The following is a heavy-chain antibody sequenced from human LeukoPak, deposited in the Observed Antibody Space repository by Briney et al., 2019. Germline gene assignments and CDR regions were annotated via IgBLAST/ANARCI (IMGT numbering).Heavy chain of an antibody. Sequence: ASVKISCKVSGYTFTDYYMHWVQQAPGKGLEWMGLVDPEDGETIYAEKFQGRVTITADTSTDTAYMELSSLRSEDTAVYYRATGLISSSRLSEVGYYYYMDVWGKGTTVTVSS. CDR3: ATGLISSSRLSEVGYYYYMDV. CDR2: VDPEDGET. D-gene: IGHD6-13*01. J-gene: IGHJ6*03. CDR1: GYTFTDYY. V-gene: IGHV1-69-2*01.